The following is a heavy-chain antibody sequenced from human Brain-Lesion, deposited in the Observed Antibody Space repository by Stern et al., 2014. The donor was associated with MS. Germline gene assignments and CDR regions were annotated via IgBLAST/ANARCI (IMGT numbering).Heavy chain of an antibody. Sequence: VQLVKSGAEVTKPGASVKVSCKTSGYIFTGYYIHWVRQAPGQGLEWMAWINPNTGGTKYAEKFKGRVTMSRDTSISTAYVELSSLTSDDTAVYYCARDQRGITIFGVVTDYYYLGMDVWGQGTTVTVSS. J-gene: IGHJ6*02. CDR2: INPNTGGT. CDR3: ARDQRGITIFGVVTDYYYLGMDV. CDR1: GYIFTGYY. D-gene: IGHD3-3*01. V-gene: IGHV1-2*02.